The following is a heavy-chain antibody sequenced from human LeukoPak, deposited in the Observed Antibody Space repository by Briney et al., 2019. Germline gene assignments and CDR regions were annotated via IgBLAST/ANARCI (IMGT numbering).Heavy chain of an antibody. CDR2: IYTSGST. CDR3: ARGGDAAPFDF. CDR1: GGSITSGSYY. J-gene: IGHJ4*02. Sequence: SETLSLTCTVSGGSITSGSYYWSWIRQPAGKGLEWIGRIYTSGSTNYNPSLKSRVTISGDTSKNQFSLKLNSVTAADTAVYYCARGGDAAPFDFWGQGTLVTVSS. D-gene: IGHD5-12*01. V-gene: IGHV4-61*02.